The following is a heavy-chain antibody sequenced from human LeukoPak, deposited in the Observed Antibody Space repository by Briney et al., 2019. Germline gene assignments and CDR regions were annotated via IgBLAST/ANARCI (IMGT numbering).Heavy chain of an antibody. D-gene: IGHD3-22*01. V-gene: IGHV3-11*01. CDR3: ARDQGYYDSSLWDY. CDR1: GFTFSDYY. J-gene: IGHJ4*02. Sequence: GGSLRLSCAASGFTFSDYYMGWIRQAPGKGLEWVSYISSSGSTIYYADSVKGRFTISRDNAKNSLYLQMNSLRAEDTAVYYCARDQGYYDSSLWDYWGQGTLVTVSS. CDR2: ISSSGSTI.